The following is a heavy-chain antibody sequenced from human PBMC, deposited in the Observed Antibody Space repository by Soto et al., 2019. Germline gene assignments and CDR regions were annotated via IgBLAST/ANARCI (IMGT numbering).Heavy chain of an antibody. D-gene: IGHD1-1*01. CDR3: ASPKTGTTPYYYYGMDA. CDR2: IIPIFGTA. Sequence: SVKVSCKASGGTFSSYAISWVRQAPGQGLEWMGGIIPIFGTANYAQKFQGRVTITADESTSTAYMELSSLRSEDTAVYYCASPKTGTTPYYYYGMDAWGQGTTATVSS. J-gene: IGHJ6*02. V-gene: IGHV1-69*13. CDR1: GGTFSSYA.